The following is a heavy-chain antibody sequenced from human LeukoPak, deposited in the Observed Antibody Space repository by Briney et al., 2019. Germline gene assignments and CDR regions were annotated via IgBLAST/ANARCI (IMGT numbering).Heavy chain of an antibody. V-gene: IGHV3-23*01. CDR2: ISGSGGST. J-gene: IGHJ4*02. Sequence: GGSLRLSCAASGFTFSSYAMSWVRQAPGKGLEWVSAISGSGGSTYYADSVKGRFTISKDKSKNRLYLQMNSLRAEDTAVYYCAKARGYSGYDYFDYWGQGTLVTVSS. D-gene: IGHD5-12*01. CDR3: AKARGYSGYDYFDY. CDR1: GFTFSSYA.